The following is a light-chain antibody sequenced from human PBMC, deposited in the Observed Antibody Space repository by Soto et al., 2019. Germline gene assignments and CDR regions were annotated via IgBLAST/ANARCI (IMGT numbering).Light chain of an antibody. J-gene: IGKJ5*01. CDR2: LAS. V-gene: IGKV2-28*01. CDR1: QSLLQSNGNNH. Sequence: DIVLTQSPLSLPVTPGEPASISCRSSQSLLQSNGNNHVDWYLQRPGQSPQLLLYLASSRASGVPDRFSGSGSGTEFSLEIRRVEAEDVGVYYCLQAAQSPLTFGQGTRLEIK. CDR3: LQAAQSPLT.